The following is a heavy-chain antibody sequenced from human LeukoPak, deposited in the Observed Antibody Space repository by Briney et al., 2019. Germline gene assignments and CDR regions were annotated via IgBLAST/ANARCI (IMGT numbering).Heavy chain of an antibody. Sequence: PGGSLRLSCAASGFTFSDYYMSWIRQAPGKGLEWVSAISGSGGSTYYADSVKGRFTISRDNSKNTLYLQTNSLRAEDTAVYYCAKDFSITGTEEVYWGQGTLVTVSS. D-gene: IGHD1-20*01. J-gene: IGHJ4*02. CDR2: ISGSGGST. CDR1: GFTFSDYY. V-gene: IGHV3-23*01. CDR3: AKDFSITGTEEVY.